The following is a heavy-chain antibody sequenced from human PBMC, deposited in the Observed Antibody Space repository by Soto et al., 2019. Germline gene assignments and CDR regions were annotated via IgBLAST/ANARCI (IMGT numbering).Heavy chain of an antibody. Sequence: QVQLVESGGGVVQPGRSPRLSCAASGFTFSSYAMHWVRQAPGEGLEWVAVISYDGGSNKYYADSVKGRFTISRDNSRNTLYLQMNSLRAEDTAVYYCARVVATITDYYYGMDVWGQGTTVTVSS. CDR2: ISYDGGSNK. CDR3: ARVVATITDYYYGMDV. J-gene: IGHJ6*02. CDR1: GFTFSSYA. V-gene: IGHV3-30-3*01. D-gene: IGHD5-12*01.